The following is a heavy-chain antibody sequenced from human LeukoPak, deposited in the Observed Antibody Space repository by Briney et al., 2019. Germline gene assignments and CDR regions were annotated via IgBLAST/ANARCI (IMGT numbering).Heavy chain of an antibody. CDR3: ATGATIPAGFDF. CDR1: GHSFNEIS. CDR2: FDPEDGET. D-gene: IGHD5-24*01. V-gene: IGHV1-24*01. J-gene: IGHJ4*02. Sequence: ASVKVSCKVSGHSFNEISMYWVRQAPGKGLECMGVFDPEDGETIYAQRFKGRLALTGDTSTDTVYMDLSSLRPENTAVYYCATGATIPAGFDFWGQGTLVTVSS.